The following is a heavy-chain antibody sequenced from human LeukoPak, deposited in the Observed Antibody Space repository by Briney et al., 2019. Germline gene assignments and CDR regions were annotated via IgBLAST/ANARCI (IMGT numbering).Heavy chain of an antibody. Sequence: ASVKVSCKASGYTFTTYGISWVRQAPGQGFEWMGWINTYNGNTNYAHKFRGRVTMTTDTSARTVYMEVRSLRSGDTAVYYCARPSYYEDAFDIWGQGTMVTVSS. J-gene: IGHJ3*02. CDR2: INTYNGNT. CDR1: GYTFTTYG. CDR3: ARPSYYEDAFDI. D-gene: IGHD3-22*01. V-gene: IGHV1-18*04.